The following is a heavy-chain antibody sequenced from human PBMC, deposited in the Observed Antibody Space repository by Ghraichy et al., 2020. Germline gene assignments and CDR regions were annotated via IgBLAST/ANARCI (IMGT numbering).Heavy chain of an antibody. Sequence: GGSLRLSCAASGFTFSSYSMNWVRQAPGKGLEWVSSISSSSSYIYYADSVKGRFTISRDNAKNSLYLQMNSLRAEDTAVYYCARDQLTVTTFISDYWGQGTLVTVSS. CDR2: ISSSSSYI. V-gene: IGHV3-21*01. CDR1: GFTFSSYS. D-gene: IGHD4-11*01. CDR3: ARDQLTVTTFISDY. J-gene: IGHJ4*02.